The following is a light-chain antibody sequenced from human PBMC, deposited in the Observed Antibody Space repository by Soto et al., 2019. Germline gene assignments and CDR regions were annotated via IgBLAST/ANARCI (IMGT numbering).Light chain of an antibody. V-gene: IGLV1-40*01. J-gene: IGLJ2*01. CDR3: LSFDSSLSVV. CDR1: SPNIGAGYD. CDR2: GNT. Sequence: QTVLTQPPSVSGAPGQRVTISCTGSSPNIGAGYDVHWYQQLPGRAPKLLIYGNTNRPSGVPDRFSGSKSGTSASLAITVLQAEDEADYYCLSFDSSLSVVFGGGTQLTVL.